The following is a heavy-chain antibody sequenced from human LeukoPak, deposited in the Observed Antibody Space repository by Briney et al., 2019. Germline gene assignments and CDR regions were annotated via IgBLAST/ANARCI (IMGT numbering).Heavy chain of an antibody. J-gene: IGHJ4*02. CDR1: GYTFTSYY. CDR3: ARSISAAFWSLPHPPDY. V-gene: IGHV1-8*03. Sequence: ALVKVSCKASGYTFTSYYINWVRQATGQGLEWMGWMNPNSGNTGYAQKFQGRVTITRNTSISTAYMELSSLRSEDTALYYCARSISAAFWSLPHPPDYWGQGTLVTVSS. D-gene: IGHD2-2*01. CDR2: MNPNSGNT.